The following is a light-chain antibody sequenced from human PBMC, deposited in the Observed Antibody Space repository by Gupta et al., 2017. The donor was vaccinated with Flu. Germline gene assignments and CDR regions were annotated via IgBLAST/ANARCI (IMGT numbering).Light chain of an antibody. CDR2: WAS. V-gene: IGKV4-1*01. J-gene: IGKJ1*01. Sequence: IVMTQSPDSLAVSLGERATINCKSSQSVLYSSNNKNYLAWYQQKPGQPPKLLIYWASTRESGVPDRFSGSGSGTDFTLTISRLQAEDVAVYYCQQYYSTPLAFGQGTKVEIK. CDR3: QQYYSTPLA. CDR1: QSVLYSSNNKNY.